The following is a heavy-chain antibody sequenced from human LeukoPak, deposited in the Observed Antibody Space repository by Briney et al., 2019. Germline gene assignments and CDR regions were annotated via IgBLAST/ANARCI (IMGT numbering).Heavy chain of an antibody. CDR2: IYYSGST. J-gene: IGHJ4*02. Sequence: PSETLSLTCTVSGGSISSSSYYWGWIRQPPGKGLEWIGSIYYSGSTYYNPSLKSRVTISVDTSKNQFSLKLSSVTAADTAVYYCARAGYYYDSSGPPGYWGQGTLVTVSS. D-gene: IGHD3-22*01. CDR3: ARAGYYYDSSGPPGY. V-gene: IGHV4-39*01. CDR1: GGSISSSSYY.